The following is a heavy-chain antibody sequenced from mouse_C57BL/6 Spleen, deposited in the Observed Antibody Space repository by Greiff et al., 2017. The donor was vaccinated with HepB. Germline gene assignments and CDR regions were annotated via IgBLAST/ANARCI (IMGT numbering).Heavy chain of an antibody. J-gene: IGHJ1*03. V-gene: IGHV1-22*01. CDR3: ETYGNWYFDV. D-gene: IGHD2-1*01. CDR1: GYTFTDYN. Sequence: EVQLVESGPELVKPGASVKMSCKASGYTFTDYNMHWVKQSHGKSLEWIGYINPNNGGTSYNQKFKGKATLTVNKSSSTAYMELRSLTSEDSAVYYCETYGNWYFDVWGTGTTVTVSS. CDR2: INPNNGGT.